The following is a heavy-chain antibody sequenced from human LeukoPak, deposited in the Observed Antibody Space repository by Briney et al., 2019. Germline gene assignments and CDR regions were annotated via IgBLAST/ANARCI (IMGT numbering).Heavy chain of an antibody. V-gene: IGHV5-51*01. Sequence: GESLKISCKGSGYSFTSYWIGWVRQMPGKGLEWMGIIYPGDPDTRYSPSFQGQVTISADKSISTAYLQWSSLKASDTAMYYCARQIDYYDSSGYYEDAFDIWGQGTMVTVSS. J-gene: IGHJ3*02. CDR2: IYPGDPDT. D-gene: IGHD3-22*01. CDR3: ARQIDYYDSSGYYEDAFDI. CDR1: GYSFTSYW.